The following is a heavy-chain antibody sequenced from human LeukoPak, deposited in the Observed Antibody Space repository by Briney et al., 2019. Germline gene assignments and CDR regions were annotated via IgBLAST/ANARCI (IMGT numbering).Heavy chain of an antibody. J-gene: IGHJ5*02. CDR1: GGSISSISYY. D-gene: IGHD6-19*01. V-gene: IGHV4-39*07. Sequence: SETLSLTCTVSGGSISSISYYWGWIRQPPGKGLEWIGEINHSGSTNYNPSLKSRVTISVDTSKNQFSLKLSSVTAADTAVYYCARDLIAVAGPQGFDPWGQGTLVTVSS. CDR2: INHSGST. CDR3: ARDLIAVAGPQGFDP.